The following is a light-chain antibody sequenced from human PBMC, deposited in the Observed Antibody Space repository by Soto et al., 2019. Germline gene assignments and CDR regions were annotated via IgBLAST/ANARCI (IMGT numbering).Light chain of an antibody. CDR2: AAS. V-gene: IGKV1-39*01. CDR3: QHYNSYSEA. CDR1: QSISRY. J-gene: IGKJ1*01. Sequence: DIQMTQSPFSLSASVGDRVTITCRASQSISRYLNWYQQKPGKAPKLLIFAASTLESGVPSRFSGSGSGTDFTLTISSLQPDDFATYYCQHYNSYSEAFGQGTKVDIK.